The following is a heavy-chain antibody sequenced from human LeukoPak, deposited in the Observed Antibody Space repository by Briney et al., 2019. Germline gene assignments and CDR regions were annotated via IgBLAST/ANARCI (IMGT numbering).Heavy chain of an antibody. J-gene: IGHJ3*02. CDR3: ARVVHPSDYESSGLTYDAFDI. Sequence: ASVKVSCNASGYTFTSYSMNWGRQAPGQGLEWLGWINTNTGNPTYAQGFTGRCVFSLATSVNTAYLQISSRKAEDTAVYYCARVVHPSDYESSGLTYDAFDIWGQGTMVTVSS. CDR2: INTNTGNP. CDR1: GYTFTSYS. D-gene: IGHD3-22*01. V-gene: IGHV7-4-1*02.